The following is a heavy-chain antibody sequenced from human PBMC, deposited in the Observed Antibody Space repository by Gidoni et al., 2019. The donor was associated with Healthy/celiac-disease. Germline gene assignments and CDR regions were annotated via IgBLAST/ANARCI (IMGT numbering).Heavy chain of an antibody. J-gene: IGHJ6*02. V-gene: IGHV3-23*01. CDR2: ISGSGGIT. CDR3: AKDQSIAARYYYYGMDV. D-gene: IGHD6-6*01. CDR1: GVTFSSSS. Sequence: EVQLLASGGGLVQPGGSLRLSCAASGVTFSSSSMSWVRQAPGKWLEWVSAISGSGGITYYADSVKGRFTISRDNSKNTLYLQMNSLRAEDTAVYYCAKDQSIAARYYYYGMDVWGQGTTVTVSS.